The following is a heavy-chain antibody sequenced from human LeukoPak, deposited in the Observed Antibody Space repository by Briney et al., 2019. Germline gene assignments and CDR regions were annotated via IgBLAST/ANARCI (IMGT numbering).Heavy chain of an antibody. CDR2: IYYSGST. CDR3: ATMPYYYGMDV. CDR1: GGSISSSTYY. J-gene: IGHJ6*02. Sequence: SETLSLTCTVSGGSISSSTYYWGWIRQPPGKGLEWIGSIYYSGSTYYNPSLKSRVTISVDTSKNQFSLKLSSVTAADTAVYYFATMPYYYGMDVWGQGTTVTVSS. V-gene: IGHV4-39*01. D-gene: IGHD2-2*01.